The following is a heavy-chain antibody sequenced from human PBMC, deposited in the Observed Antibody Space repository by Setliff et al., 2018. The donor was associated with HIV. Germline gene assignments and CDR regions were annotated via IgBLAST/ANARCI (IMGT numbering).Heavy chain of an antibody. V-gene: IGHV1-46*01. CDR2: INPTGGST. CDR3: ATDRILGYCSSTSCSNAFDI. Sequence: ASVKVSCKPSGYSFTNHYMHWVRQAPGQGLEWMGVINPTGGSTRNTQEFQGRVAMTRDTSTSTVYMELSSLRSEDTAVYYCATDRILGYCSSTSCSNAFDIWGQGTMVTVSS. CDR1: GYSFTNHY. D-gene: IGHD2-2*01. J-gene: IGHJ3*02.